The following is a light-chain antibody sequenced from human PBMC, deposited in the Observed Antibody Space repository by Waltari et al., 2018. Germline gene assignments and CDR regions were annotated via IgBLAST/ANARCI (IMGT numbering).Light chain of an antibody. CDR3: AAWDDSLHGPV. Sequence: QSVLTQPPSASGTPGQRVTIPCSGTRSNIGTNPVTWYPQLPGTPPNLPIFRNHQRPSGVPARFSGSKSGTSASLAISGLQSEDEADYYCAAWDDSLHGPVFGGGTKLTVL. V-gene: IGLV1-44*01. CDR1: RSNIGTNP. CDR2: RNH. J-gene: IGLJ2*01.